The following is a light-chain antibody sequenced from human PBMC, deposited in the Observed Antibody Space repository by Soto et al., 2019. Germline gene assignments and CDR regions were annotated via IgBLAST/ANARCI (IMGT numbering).Light chain of an antibody. CDR2: KAS. CDR1: QSISTW. Sequence: QMTQSPSTLSASVGDTVTITCRASQSISTWLAWYQQKPGKAPKLLIYKASTLESGVPSRFSGSGSGTEFTLTISSLQPDDFATYYCQQYNTYSAFGQGTKVEIK. CDR3: QQYNTYSA. J-gene: IGKJ1*01. V-gene: IGKV1-5*03.